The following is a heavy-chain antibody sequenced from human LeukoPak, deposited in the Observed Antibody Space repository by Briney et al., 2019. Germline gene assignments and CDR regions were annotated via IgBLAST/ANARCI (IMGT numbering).Heavy chain of an antibody. J-gene: IGHJ4*02. V-gene: IGHV3-23*01. CDR2: ISGSGGST. CDR1: GFTFSSYA. Sequence: GGSLRLSCAASGFTFSSYAMSWVRQAPGKGLEWVSAISGSGGSTYYADSVKGRFTISRDDSKNTAYLQMNSLKTEDTAVYYCFVDGGSGSVDHWGQGTLVTVSS. CDR3: FVDGGSGSVDH. D-gene: IGHD3-10*01.